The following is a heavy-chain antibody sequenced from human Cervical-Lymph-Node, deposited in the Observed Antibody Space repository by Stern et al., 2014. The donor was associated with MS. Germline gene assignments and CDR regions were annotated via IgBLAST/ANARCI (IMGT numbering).Heavy chain of an antibody. CDR1: GGSISSFY. CDR2: IFYSGIT. CDR3: AAMTNTRWFDP. J-gene: IGHJ5*02. V-gene: IGHV4-59*01. Sequence: VQLVESGPGLVKPSETLSLTCTVSGGSISSFYWSWIRQPPGKGLEWIGYIFYSGITNYNPSLKSRVTISIDTSKNQFSLKLSSVTAADTAVYYGAAMTNTRWFDPWGQGTLVTVSS.